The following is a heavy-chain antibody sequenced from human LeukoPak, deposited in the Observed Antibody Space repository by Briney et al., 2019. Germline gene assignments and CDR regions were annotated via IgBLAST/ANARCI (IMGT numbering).Heavy chain of an antibody. CDR2: IWYDGTNR. V-gene: IGHV3-33*01. CDR3: ARVSAYYDFWSAYLDY. CDR1: GFTFSDYG. J-gene: IGHJ4*02. Sequence: QSGGSLRLSCAASGFTFSDYGMHWVRQAPGKGLEWVAVIWYDGTNRYYTDSVKGRFIISRDNSKNTLYLQMNRLRIEDTAVYYCARVSAYYDFWSAYLDYWGQGTLVTVSS. D-gene: IGHD3-3*01.